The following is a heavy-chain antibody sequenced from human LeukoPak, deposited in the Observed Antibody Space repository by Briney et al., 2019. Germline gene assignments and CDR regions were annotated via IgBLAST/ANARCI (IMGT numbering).Heavy chain of an antibody. V-gene: IGHV1-46*01. J-gene: IGHJ5*02. CDR1: GYTFTSYY. CDR2: INPSGGST. CDR3: ARGGWPNFVIVGAKNWFDP. Sequence: GSVKVSCKASGYTFTSYYMHWVRQAPGQGLEWMGIINPSGGSTSYAQKFQGRVTMTRDTSTSTVYMELSSLRSEDTAVYYCARGGWPNFVIVGAKNWFDPWGQGTLVTVSS. D-gene: IGHD1-26*01.